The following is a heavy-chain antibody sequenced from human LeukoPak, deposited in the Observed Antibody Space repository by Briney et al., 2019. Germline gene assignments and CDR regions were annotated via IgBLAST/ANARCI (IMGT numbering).Heavy chain of an antibody. CDR1: GGSISSYY. V-gene: IGHV4-59*08. J-gene: IGHJ4*02. CDR3: ASQPPPTNIVLMVYASPFDY. CDR2: IYYSGST. D-gene: IGHD2-8*01. Sequence: SETLSLTCTVSGGSISSYYWSWIRQPPGKGLEWIGYIYYSGSTNYNPSLKSRVTISVDTSKNQFSLKLSSVTAADTAVYYCASQPPPTNIVLMVYASPFDYWGQGTLVTVSS.